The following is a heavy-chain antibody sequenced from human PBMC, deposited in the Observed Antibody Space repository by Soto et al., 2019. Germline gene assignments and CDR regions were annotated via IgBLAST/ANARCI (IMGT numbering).Heavy chain of an antibody. CDR1: GYTFTSYY. CDR3: ARSRITMVRGVIYGMDV. D-gene: IGHD3-10*01. CDR2: INPSGGST. V-gene: IGHV1-46*01. Sequence: ASVKVSCKASGYTFTSYYMHWVRQAPGQGLEWMGIINPSGGSTSYAQKFQGRVAMTRDTSTSTVYMELSSLRSEDTAVYYCARSRITMVRGVIYGMDVWGQGTTVTVSS. J-gene: IGHJ6*02.